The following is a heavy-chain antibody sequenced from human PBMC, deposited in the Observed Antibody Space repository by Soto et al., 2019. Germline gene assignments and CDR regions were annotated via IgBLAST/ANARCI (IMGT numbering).Heavy chain of an antibody. CDR3: ARGKITGLFDY. J-gene: IGHJ4*02. Sequence: QVQLQQWGAGLLKPSETLSLTCAVYGGSFSGYYWTWIRQPPGTGLEWIGEINHSGSTNYNPSLTRRVTISVDTCKNQFSLKLTSVTAGDTAVYDCARGKITGLFDYWGQGTLVTVSS. CDR2: INHSGST. CDR1: GGSFSGYY. D-gene: IGHD2-8*02. V-gene: IGHV4-34*01.